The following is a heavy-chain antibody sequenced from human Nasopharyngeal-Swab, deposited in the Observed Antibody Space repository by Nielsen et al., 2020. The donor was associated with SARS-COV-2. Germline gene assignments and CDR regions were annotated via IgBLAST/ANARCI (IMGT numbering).Heavy chain of an antibody. V-gene: IGHV3-33*01. D-gene: IGHD3-22*01. Sequence: GGSLRLSCAASGFTFSSYGMHWVRQAPGKGLEWVAVIWYDGSNKYYADSVKGRFSISRDNSKNTLYLQMNSLRAEDTAVYYCARDYYDSSGYYYFDYWGQGTLVTVSS. J-gene: IGHJ4*02. CDR1: GFTFSSYG. CDR2: IWYDGSNK. CDR3: ARDYYDSSGYYYFDY.